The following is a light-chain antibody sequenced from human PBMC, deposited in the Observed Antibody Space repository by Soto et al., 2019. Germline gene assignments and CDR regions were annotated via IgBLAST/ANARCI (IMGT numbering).Light chain of an antibody. J-gene: IGKJ4*01. CDR1: RDISTL. V-gene: IGKV1D-12*01. Sequence: DIQMTQSPSSVSASIGDTVTITCRASRDISTLLAWYQQKPGKAPKLLIYGASTLESGVPSRFSGRGSGTDFTLTIRSLQPEDFATYFCQQADSFPLTFGGGTKVEIK. CDR2: GAS. CDR3: QQADSFPLT.